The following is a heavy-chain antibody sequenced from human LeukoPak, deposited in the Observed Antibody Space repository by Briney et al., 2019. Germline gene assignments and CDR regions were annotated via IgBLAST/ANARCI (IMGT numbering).Heavy chain of an antibody. J-gene: IGHJ4*02. CDR1: GGSISSYY. CDR3: ARHKILEWVLPQPYFDY. D-gene: IGHD3-3*01. CDR2: IYYSGST. Sequence: SETLSLTCTVSGGSISSYYWSWLRQPPGKGLEWIGYIYYSGSTNYNPSLKSRVTISVDTSKNQFSLKLSSVTAADTAVYYCARHKILEWVLPQPYFDYWGQGTLVTVSS. V-gene: IGHV4-59*08.